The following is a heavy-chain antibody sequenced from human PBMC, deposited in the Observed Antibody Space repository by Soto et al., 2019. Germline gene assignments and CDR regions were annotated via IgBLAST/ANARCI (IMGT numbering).Heavy chain of an antibody. CDR2: IWYDGSNK. Sequence: GGSLRLSCAASGFTFSSYGMHWVRQAPGKGLEWVAVIWYDGSNKYYADSVKGLFTISRDKSKNTLYLQMNSLRAEDTAVYYCARDGPALNWNYVGWFDPWGQGTLVTVSS. V-gene: IGHV3-33*01. J-gene: IGHJ5*02. CDR3: ARDGPALNWNYVGWFDP. CDR1: GFTFSSYG. D-gene: IGHD1-7*01.